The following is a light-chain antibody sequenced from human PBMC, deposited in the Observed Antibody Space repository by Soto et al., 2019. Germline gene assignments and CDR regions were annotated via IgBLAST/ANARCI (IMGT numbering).Light chain of an antibody. V-gene: IGKV3-20*01. J-gene: IGKJ5*01. CDR1: QSVSSY. Sequence: CRASQSVSSYLAWYQQKPGQAPRLLIYGASSRATGIPDRFSGSGSGTDFTLSISRLEPADFPVYHSHQYGSFPLPFREGTRLEIK. CDR3: HQYGSFPLP. CDR2: GAS.